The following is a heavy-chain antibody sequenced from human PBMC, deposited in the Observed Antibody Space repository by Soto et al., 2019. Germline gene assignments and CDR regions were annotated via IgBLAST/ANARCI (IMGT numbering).Heavy chain of an antibody. D-gene: IGHD1-26*01. CDR2: INSDGSST. CDR1: GFTFSSYW. V-gene: IGHV3-74*01. CDR3: ASIVGATEPPP. J-gene: IGHJ5*02. Sequence: EVQLVESGGGLVQPGGSLRLSCAASGFTFSSYWMHWVRQAPGKGLVWVSRINSDGSSTSYADSVKGRFTICRDNAKNTLQLQMNSLRVEDTAVYYCASIVGATEPPPWGQGTLVTVSS.